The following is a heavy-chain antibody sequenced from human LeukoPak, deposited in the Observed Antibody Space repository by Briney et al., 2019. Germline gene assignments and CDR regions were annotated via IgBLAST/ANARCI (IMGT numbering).Heavy chain of an antibody. J-gene: IGHJ4*02. Sequence: KPSETLSLTCAVYGGSFSSYYWSWTRQPPGKGLEWIGYIYYSGSTNYNPSLKSRVTISVDTSKNQFSLKLSSVTAADTAVYYCARGGTDYGDYLVDYFDYWGQGTLVTVSS. V-gene: IGHV4-59*01. CDR3: ARGGTDYGDYLVDYFDY. CDR2: IYYSGST. CDR1: GGSFSSYY. D-gene: IGHD4-17*01.